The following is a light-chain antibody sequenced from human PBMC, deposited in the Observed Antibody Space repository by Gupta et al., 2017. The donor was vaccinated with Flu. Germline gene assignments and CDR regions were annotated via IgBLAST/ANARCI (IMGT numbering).Light chain of an antibody. V-gene: IGLV3-1*01. CDR3: QAWDSSTGV. CDR2: QDS. Sequence: SYELTQPPSVSVSPGQSASITCSGDKLGDKYVCWYQQKPGRSPVLVIYQDSKRPSGIPERFSGSNSGNTDTLTISGTQTLDEADYYCQAWDSSTGVFGGGTKLTVL. J-gene: IGLJ3*02. CDR1: KLGDKY.